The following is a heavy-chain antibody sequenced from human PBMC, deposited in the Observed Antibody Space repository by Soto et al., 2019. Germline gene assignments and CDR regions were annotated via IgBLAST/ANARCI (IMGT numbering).Heavy chain of an antibody. CDR2: IYYSGST. J-gene: IGHJ6*03. CDR1: GGXISSYY. CDR3: ARGRIAAGYYMDV. D-gene: IGHD2-15*01. Sequence: SDTLSLTCTVSGGXISSYYWSLIRQPPGKGLEWIGYIYYSGSTNYNPSLKSRVTISVDTSKNQFSLKLSSVTAADTAVYYCARGRIAAGYYMDVWGKGTTVTVSS. V-gene: IGHV4-59*07.